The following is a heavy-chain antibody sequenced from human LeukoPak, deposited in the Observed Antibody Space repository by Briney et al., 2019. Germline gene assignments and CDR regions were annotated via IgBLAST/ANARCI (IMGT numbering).Heavy chain of an antibody. CDR2: ISSDSSYI. J-gene: IGHJ4*02. Sequence: GGSLRLSCTASGFTVSSNYMSWVRQAPGKGLEWVSSISSDSSYIYYADAVHGRFTVSRDNAKYSLYLQMNSLRAEDTAVYYCVRGSYGAYDYWGQGSLVTVSS. V-gene: IGHV3-21*01. CDR3: VRGSYGAYDY. D-gene: IGHD4-17*01. CDR1: GFTVSSNY.